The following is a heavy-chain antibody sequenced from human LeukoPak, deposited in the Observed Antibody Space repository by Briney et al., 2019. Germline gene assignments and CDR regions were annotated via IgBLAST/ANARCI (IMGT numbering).Heavy chain of an antibody. J-gene: IGHJ4*02. Sequence: PGGSLRLSCAASGFTFSSYGMHWVRQAPGKGLKWVAVLSYDGSNKYYADSVKGRFTISRDNSKNTLYLQMNSLRAEDTAVYYCAKGDLDYDFWSGYPPPPDYWGQGTLVTVSS. V-gene: IGHV3-30*18. D-gene: IGHD3-3*01. CDR3: AKGDLDYDFWSGYPPPPDY. CDR1: GFTFSSYG. CDR2: LSYDGSNK.